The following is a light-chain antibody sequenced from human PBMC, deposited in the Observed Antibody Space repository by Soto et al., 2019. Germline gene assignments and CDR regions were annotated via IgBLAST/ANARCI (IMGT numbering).Light chain of an antibody. CDR1: SSDVGVYNY. Sequence: ALTQPRSVSGSPGQSVSISGTGTSSDVGVYNYVSWYQQHPGKAPKVMIYDVSKRPSGVPDRFSGSKSGNTASLTISGLQSEDEADYYCCSYAGRYTYVFGSGTKVTVL. CDR2: DVS. V-gene: IGLV2-11*01. J-gene: IGLJ1*01. CDR3: CSYAGRYTYV.